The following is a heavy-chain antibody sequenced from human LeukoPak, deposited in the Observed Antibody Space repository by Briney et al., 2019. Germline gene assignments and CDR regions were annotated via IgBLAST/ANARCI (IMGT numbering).Heavy chain of an antibody. V-gene: IGHV3-23*01. D-gene: IGHD1-26*01. Sequence: QSGGSLRLSCTASDFTFSSYDMTWVRQAPGKGLEWVSSISHSGGSTYADSVKGRCTISRDNSKNTLYLQMNSLRAEDAAVYYCAKDSGTCCWYFDLWGRGTLVTVSS. CDR1: DFTFSSYD. J-gene: IGHJ2*01. CDR2: ISHSGGST. CDR3: AKDSGTCCWYFDL.